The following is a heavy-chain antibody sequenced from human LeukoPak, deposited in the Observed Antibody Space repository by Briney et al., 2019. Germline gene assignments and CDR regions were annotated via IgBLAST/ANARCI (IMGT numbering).Heavy chain of an antibody. V-gene: IGHV1-2*02. CDR3: ARDTTYGSGSYIFDY. J-gene: IGHJ4*02. CDR1: GYTFTGYY. CDR2: INPNSGGT. D-gene: IGHD3-10*01. Sequence: ASVKVSCKASGYTFTGYYMHWVRQAPGQGLEWMGWINPNSGGTNYAQKFQGRATMTRDTSISTAYMELSRLRSDDTAVYYCARDTTYGSGSYIFDYWGQGTLVTVSS.